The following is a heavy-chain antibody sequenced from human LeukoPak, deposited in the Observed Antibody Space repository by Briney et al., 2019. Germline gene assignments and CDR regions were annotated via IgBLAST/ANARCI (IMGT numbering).Heavy chain of an antibody. V-gene: IGHV4-59*01. J-gene: IGHJ4*02. CDR2: IYYSGST. D-gene: IGHD5-12*01. Sequence: SETLSLTCTVSGGSISSYYWSWIRQPPGKGLEWIGYIYYSGSTNYNPSLKSRVTISVDTSKNQFSLKLSSVTAADTAVYYCARDGHSGYEGTDYWGQGTLVTVSS. CDR1: GGSISSYY. CDR3: ARDGHSGYEGTDY.